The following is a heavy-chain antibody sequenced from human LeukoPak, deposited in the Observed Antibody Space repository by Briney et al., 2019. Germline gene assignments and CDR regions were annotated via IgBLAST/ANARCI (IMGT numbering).Heavy chain of an antibody. D-gene: IGHD3-9*01. CDR3: AKSGWTYYDILTGYYIY. Sequence: GGSLRLSCAASGFTFSSYAMSWVRQAPGKGLEWVSAISGSGGSTYYVDSVKGRFTISRDNSKNTLYLQMNSLRAEDTAVYYCAKSGWTYYDILTGYYIYWGQGTLVTVSS. CDR1: GFTFSSYA. V-gene: IGHV3-23*01. CDR2: ISGSGGST. J-gene: IGHJ4*02.